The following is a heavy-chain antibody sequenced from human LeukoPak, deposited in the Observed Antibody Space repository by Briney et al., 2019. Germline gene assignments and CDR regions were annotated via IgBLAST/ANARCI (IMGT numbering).Heavy chain of an antibody. V-gene: IGHV4-34*01. CDR3: ARPASSSWSRGHYFDY. J-gene: IGHJ4*02. CDR2: INHSGST. Sequence: PSETLSLTCTVSGGSISGYYWSWIRQPPGKGLEWIGEINHSGSTNYNPSLKSRVTISVDTSKNQFSLKLSSVTAADTAVYYCARPASSSWSRGHYFDYWGQGTLVTVSS. CDR1: GGSISGYY. D-gene: IGHD6-13*01.